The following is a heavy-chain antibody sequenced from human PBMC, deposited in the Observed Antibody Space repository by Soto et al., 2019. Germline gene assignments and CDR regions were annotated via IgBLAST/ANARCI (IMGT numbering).Heavy chain of an antibody. V-gene: IGHV3-11*06. D-gene: IGHD3-10*01. CDR2: ISGSSGYT. J-gene: IGHJ6*02. CDR1: GFTFSYSY. CDR3: AKDRGGYGPPDV. Sequence: QELLVESGGGLVKPGGSLRLSCAASGFTFSYSYMSWVRQAPGKGLEWVAYISGSSGYTGYADSVKGRFTISRDNAKNSLYLQMNSLRAEDTAVYYCAKDRGGYGPPDVWGQGTTVTVSS.